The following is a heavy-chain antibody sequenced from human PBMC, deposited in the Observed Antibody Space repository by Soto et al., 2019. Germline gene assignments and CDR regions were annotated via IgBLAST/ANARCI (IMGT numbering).Heavy chain of an antibody. J-gene: IGHJ4*02. CDR2: ISYDGSNK. V-gene: IGHV3-30-3*01. Sequence: PGGSLRLSCAASGFTFSSYAMHWVRQAPGKGLEWVAVISYDGSNKYYADSVKGRFTISRDNSKNTLYLQMNSLRAEDTAVYYCASNIAAAGRGLYYLDYWGQGTLVTVSS. CDR1: GFTFSSYA. D-gene: IGHD6-13*01. CDR3: ASNIAAAGRGLYYLDY.